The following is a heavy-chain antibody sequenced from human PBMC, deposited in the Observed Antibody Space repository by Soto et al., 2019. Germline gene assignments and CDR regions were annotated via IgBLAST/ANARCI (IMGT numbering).Heavy chain of an antibody. CDR1: GFTFSSYG. D-gene: IGHD6-13*01. V-gene: IGHV3-33*01. CDR3: ARDVEQQLAPDEFDY. J-gene: IGHJ4*02. CDR2: IWYDGSNK. Sequence: GGSLRLSCAASGFTFSSYGMHWVRQAPGKGLEWVAVIWYDGSNKYYADSVKGRFTISRDNSKNTLYLQMNSLRAEDTAVYYCARDVEQQLAPDEFDYWGQGTLVTVSS.